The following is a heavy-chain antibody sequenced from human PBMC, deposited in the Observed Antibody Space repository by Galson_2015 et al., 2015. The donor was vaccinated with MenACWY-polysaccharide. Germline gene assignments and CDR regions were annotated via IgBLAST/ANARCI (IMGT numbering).Heavy chain of an antibody. CDR3: TRSIHISGWGGDFES. D-gene: IGHD6-19*01. CDR2: TYYRSRWYN. V-gene: IGHV6-1*01. J-gene: IGHJ4*02. Sequence: ISGDSVSSNSAAWNWIRQSPSRGLEWLGRTYYRSRWYNDYATSVKSRISIKADTPKNQFSLQLNSVTPEDTALYYCTRSIHISGWGGDFESWGQGTLVTVSS. CDR1: GDSVSSNSAA.